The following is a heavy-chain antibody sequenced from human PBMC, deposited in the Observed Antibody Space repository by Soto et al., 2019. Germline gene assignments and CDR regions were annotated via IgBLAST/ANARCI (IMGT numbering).Heavy chain of an antibody. CDR1: GGSFSGYY. CDR3: ARGRYCSSTSCYRLDY. D-gene: IGHD2-2*02. CDR2: INHSGST. J-gene: IGHJ4*02. V-gene: IGHV4-34*01. Sequence: PSETLSLTCAVYGGSFSGYYWSWIRQPPGKGLEWIGEINHSGSTNYNPSLKSRVTISVDTSKNQFSLKLSSVTAADTAVHYCARGRYCSSTSCYRLDYWGQGTLVTVSS.